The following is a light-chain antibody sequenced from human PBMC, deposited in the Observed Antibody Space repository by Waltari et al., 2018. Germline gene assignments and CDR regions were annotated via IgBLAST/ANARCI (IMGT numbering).Light chain of an antibody. Sequence: QSALTHPPSVSGSPGQSVTISCTGPSSDVGGYNYFSWYQQYPGKVPKRMIYDVSERPSWVPDRFSASKSDNTASLTISGLQAEDEADYYCCSYAGGSVVFGGGTKLTVL. J-gene: IGLJ2*01. V-gene: IGLV2-11*01. CDR2: DVS. CDR3: CSYAGGSVV. CDR1: SSDVGGYNY.